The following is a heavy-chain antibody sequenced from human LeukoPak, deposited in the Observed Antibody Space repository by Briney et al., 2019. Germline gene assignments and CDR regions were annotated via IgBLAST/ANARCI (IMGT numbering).Heavy chain of an antibody. Sequence: SVTVSFKSSVCTFTSYGFSGVRQAPGQGLEGVGWICVYNGKKNYAHKLQGRVTMTTDKSTSTAYMERRSLRSNDTAVYYCARPYYYGSGSSPLTGAYYYYGMDVWGQGTTVTVSS. CDR1: VCTFTSYG. CDR2: ICVYNGKK. CDR3: ARPYYYGSGSSPLTGAYYYYGMDV. D-gene: IGHD3-10*01. J-gene: IGHJ6*02. V-gene: IGHV1-18*01.